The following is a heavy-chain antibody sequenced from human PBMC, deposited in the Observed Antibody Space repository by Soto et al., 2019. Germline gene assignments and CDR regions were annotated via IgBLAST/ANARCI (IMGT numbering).Heavy chain of an antibody. CDR3: AKELLRLGESLERYFDY. J-gene: IGHJ4*02. V-gene: IGHV3-23*01. Sequence: LRLSCAASGFTFSTYAMSWVRQAPGRGLEWVSAISGSGTSRYYVDSAKGRFTISRDNSKNTLFLQLNSLRAEDTAVYCCAKELLRLGESLERYFDYWGQGTPVTVSS. CDR1: GFTFSTYA. CDR2: ISGSGTSR. D-gene: IGHD3-10*01.